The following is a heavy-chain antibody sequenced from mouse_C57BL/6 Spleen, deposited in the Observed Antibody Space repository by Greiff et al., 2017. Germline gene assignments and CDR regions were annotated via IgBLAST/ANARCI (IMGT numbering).Heavy chain of an antibody. CDR1: GYTFTSYW. CDR3: ARSPPGSSYDY. V-gene: IGHV1-50*01. D-gene: IGHD1-1*01. J-gene: IGHJ2*01. CDR2: IDPSDSYT. Sequence: QVQLQQPGAELVKPGASVKLSCKASGYTFTSYWMQWVKQRPGQGLEWIGEIDPSDSYTNYNQKFKGKATLTVDTSSSTAYMQLSSLTSEDSAVYYCARSPPGSSYDYWGQGTTLTVSS.